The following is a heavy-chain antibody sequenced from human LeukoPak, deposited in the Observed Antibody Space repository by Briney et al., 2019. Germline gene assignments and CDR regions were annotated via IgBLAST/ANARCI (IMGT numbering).Heavy chain of an antibody. CDR3: ARDLMGATHYFQH. D-gene: IGHD1-26*01. V-gene: IGHV3-7*01. CDR2: INQDGSEK. J-gene: IGHJ1*01. CDR1: GFTFSSYS. Sequence: GGSLRLSCAASGFTFSSYSMNWVRQAPGKGLGWVANINQDGSEKYYVDSVKGRFTISRDNAKNLLYLQMNSLRAEDTAVYYCARDLMGATHYFQHWGQGTLVTVSS.